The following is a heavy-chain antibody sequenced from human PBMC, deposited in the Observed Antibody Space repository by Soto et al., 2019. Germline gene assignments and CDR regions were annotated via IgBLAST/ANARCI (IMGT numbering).Heavy chain of an antibody. CDR2: ISGYNGDT. D-gene: IGHD2-8*01. CDR3: AKNGQPPYYYYGLDV. V-gene: IGHV1-18*01. Sequence: QGHLVQSGAEVEKPGASVKVSCKTSAYTFTRYGISWVRQAPGQGLEWMGWISGYNGDTNYAQNLQDRVTMTIGTSTTTAYMELRSLTSDDTAVYYCAKNGQPPYYYYGLDVWAKGPRSPCP. CDR1: AYTFTRYG. J-gene: IGHJ6*02.